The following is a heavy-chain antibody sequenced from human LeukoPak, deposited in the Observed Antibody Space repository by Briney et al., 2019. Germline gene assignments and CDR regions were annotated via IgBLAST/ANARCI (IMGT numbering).Heavy chain of an antibody. D-gene: IGHD4-17*01. J-gene: IGHJ4*02. CDR1: GLTFSNYA. CDR2: INDNSGLT. Sequence: GGSLRLSCAASGLTFSNYAMSWVRQAPGRGLEWVSAINDNSGLTYYVDSVKGRFTISRDNSKNTLFLQMNSLRAEDTAVYYCARRGESASYGDYGFDYWGQGTLVTVSS. CDR3: ARRGESASYGDYGFDY. V-gene: IGHV3-23*01.